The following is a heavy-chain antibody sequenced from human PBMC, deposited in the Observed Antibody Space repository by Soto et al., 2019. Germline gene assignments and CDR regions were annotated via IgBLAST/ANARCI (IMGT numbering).Heavy chain of an antibody. Sequence: TSETLSLSCAASGFPFSSYAMIWVRQPPGKGLEWIGDIYYSGSTHYNPSLKSRVTISVDTSKNQFSLKLSSVTAADTAVYYCARHDGICSGGSCYSEWFDPWGQGTLVTVSS. CDR2: IYYSGST. V-gene: IGHV4-39*01. J-gene: IGHJ5*02. D-gene: IGHD2-15*01. CDR3: ARHDGICSGGSCYSEWFDP. CDR1: GFPFSSYA.